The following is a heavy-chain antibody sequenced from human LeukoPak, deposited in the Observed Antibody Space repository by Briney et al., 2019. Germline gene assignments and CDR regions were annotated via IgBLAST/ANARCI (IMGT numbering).Heavy chain of an antibody. Sequence: PGGSLRLSCAASGFTFSSYEMNWVRQAPGKGLEWLSYMSSSSTTIYYADSVKGRFTISRDNAKNSLYLQMNSLRAEGTAVYYCARERGSFGVVLNWFDPWGQGTLVTVSS. CDR2: MSSSSTTI. CDR1: GFTFSSYE. J-gene: IGHJ5*02. V-gene: IGHV3-48*03. CDR3: ARERGSFGVVLNWFDP. D-gene: IGHD3-3*01.